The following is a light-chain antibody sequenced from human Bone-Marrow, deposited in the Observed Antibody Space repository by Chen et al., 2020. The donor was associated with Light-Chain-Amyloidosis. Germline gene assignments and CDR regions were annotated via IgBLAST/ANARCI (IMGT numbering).Light chain of an antibody. J-gene: IGLJ3*02. CDR3: QVWDRSSDRPV. CDR2: EDS. V-gene: IGLV3-21*02. CDR1: NIESTS. Sequence: SYVLTQPSSVSVAPGQTATIPCGGNNIESTSVHWYQQTPGQAPLLVVYEDSDRPSGIPERLSGSNSGNTATLTISRVEAGDEADYYCQVWDRSSDRPVFGGGTKLTVL.